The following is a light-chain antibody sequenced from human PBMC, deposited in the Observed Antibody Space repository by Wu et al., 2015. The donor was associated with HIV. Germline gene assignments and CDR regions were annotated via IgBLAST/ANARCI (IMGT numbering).Light chain of an antibody. CDR1: QSVASF. V-gene: IGKV3-11*01. CDR2: DAS. J-gene: IGKJ1*01. CDR3: QQYNNWPPWT. Sequence: EIVLTQFPATLSLSPGERATLSCRASQSVASFLAWYQQKPGQAPRLLIYDASNRATGVPARFSGSGSGTDFTLTISSLQSEDFAVYYCQQYNNWPPWTFGQGTKVEIK.